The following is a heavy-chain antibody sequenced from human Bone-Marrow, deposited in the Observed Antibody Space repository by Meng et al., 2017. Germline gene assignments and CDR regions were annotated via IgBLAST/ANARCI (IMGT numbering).Heavy chain of an antibody. CDR3: ARDGYGSTKDYYYYGMDV. CDR1: GFTFSSYW. Sequence: GESLKISCAASGFTFSSYWMHWVRQAPGKGLVWVSRINSDGSSTSYADSVKGRFTISRDNAKNTLYLQMNSLRAEDTAVYYCARDGYGSTKDYYYYGMDVWGQGTTVTVS. J-gene: IGHJ6*02. V-gene: IGHV3-74*01. CDR2: INSDGSST. D-gene: IGHD3-10*01.